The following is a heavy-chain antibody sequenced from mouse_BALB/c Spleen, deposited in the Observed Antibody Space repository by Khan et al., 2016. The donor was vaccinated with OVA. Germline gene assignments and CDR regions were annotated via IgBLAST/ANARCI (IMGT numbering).Heavy chain of an antibody. CDR3: TEGLFLDYFDY. J-gene: IGHJ2*01. Sequence: EVQLVESGGGLVKPGGSLKLSCAASGFTFSSYAMSWVRQTPETRLEWVASISSGGFTYYPDSVKGRFTISRDNARDILYLQMSSLRSEDTAIDYCTEGLFLDYFDYWGQGTTLTVSS. CDR2: ISSGGFT. V-gene: IGHV5-6-5*01. CDR1: GFTFSSYA. D-gene: IGHD6-1*01.